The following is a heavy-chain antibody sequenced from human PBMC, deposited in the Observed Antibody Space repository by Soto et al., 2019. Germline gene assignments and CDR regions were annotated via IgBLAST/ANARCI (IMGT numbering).Heavy chain of an antibody. CDR1: GYTFTGYY. CDR2: INPNSGGT. D-gene: IGHD2-2*01. CDR3: ARSNCSSTSCYRVAFDI. V-gene: IGHV1-2*04. Sequence: ASVNVSCKASGYTFTGYYMHWVRQAPGQGLEWMGWINPNSGGTNYAQKFQGWVTMTRDTSISTAYMELSRLRSDDTAVYYCARSNCSSTSCYRVAFDIWGQGTMVTVSS. J-gene: IGHJ3*02.